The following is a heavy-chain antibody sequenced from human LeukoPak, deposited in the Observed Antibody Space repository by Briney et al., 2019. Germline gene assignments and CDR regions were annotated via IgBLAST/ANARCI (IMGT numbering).Heavy chain of an antibody. D-gene: IGHD5-18*01. J-gene: IGHJ2*01. Sequence: GESLKISCEASGYSFATHWIGWVRQMPGKGLEWIGIIYPHDSDARYSPSFQGQVTLSADESISTAYLHWRSLKASDAAMYYCAKSHSYGYSDWYFDLWGRGTLITVSS. V-gene: IGHV5-51*01. CDR1: GYSFATHW. CDR2: IYPHDSDA. CDR3: AKSHSYGYSDWYFDL.